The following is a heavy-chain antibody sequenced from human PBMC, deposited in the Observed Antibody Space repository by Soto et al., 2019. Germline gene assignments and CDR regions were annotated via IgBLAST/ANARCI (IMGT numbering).Heavy chain of an antibody. CDR1: GGSISSSSYY. D-gene: IGHD2-2*01. J-gene: IGHJ4*02. CDR2: IYYSGST. V-gene: IGHV4-39*01. CDR3: ARLPRVGRCSSTSCYDY. Sequence: QLQLQESGPGLVKPSETLSLTCTVSGGSISSSSYYWGWIRQPPGKGLEWIGSIYYSGSTYYNPSFKIRVPISVDTSKIQVSLKLSSVTAADTAVYYCARLPRVGRCSSTSCYDYWGQGTLVTVSS.